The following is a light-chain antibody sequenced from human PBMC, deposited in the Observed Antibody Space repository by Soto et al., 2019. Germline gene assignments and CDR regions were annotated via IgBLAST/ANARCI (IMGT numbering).Light chain of an antibody. CDR2: GAS. CDR1: QSVTSSY. V-gene: IGKV3-20*01. CDR3: QQYGSSPAT. Sequence: EIVLTQPPGTLSLSPGERATLSCRASQSVTSSYLAWYQQKPGQAPRLLIYGASSRATGIPDRFSGSGSGTDFTLTISRLEPEDFGVYYCQQYGSSPATFGQGTKVEIK. J-gene: IGKJ1*01.